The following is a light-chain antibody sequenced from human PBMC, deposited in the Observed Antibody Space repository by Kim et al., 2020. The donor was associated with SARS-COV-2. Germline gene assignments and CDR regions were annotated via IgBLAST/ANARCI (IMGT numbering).Light chain of an antibody. Sequence: ASVGDRVTITCRASQCITNGLAWYQQKPGQAPNLLIYAASALHSGVPSRFSGSGSGTEFSLTINSLQPEDSAIYYCQQLHSYPLTFGQGTRLEIK. J-gene: IGKJ5*01. CDR2: AAS. CDR1: QCITNG. V-gene: IGKV1-9*01. CDR3: QQLHSYPLT.